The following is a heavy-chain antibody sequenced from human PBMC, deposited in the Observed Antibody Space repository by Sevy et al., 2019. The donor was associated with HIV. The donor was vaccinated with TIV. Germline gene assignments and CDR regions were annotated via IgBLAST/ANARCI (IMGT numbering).Heavy chain of an antibody. V-gene: IGHV3-30*18. CDR3: AKDRYFNGGSTDH. Sequence: GGSLRLSCAGSGFRFSDYGMHWVRQAPGKGLEWVAFISDNGSKKYLADSMKGRSTISGDNCMDIVFLQVHSLRGEDTAIYYCAKDRYFNGGSTDHWGQGTLVTVSS. CDR2: ISDNGSKK. D-gene: IGHD2-21*01. J-gene: IGHJ4*02. CDR1: GFRFSDYG.